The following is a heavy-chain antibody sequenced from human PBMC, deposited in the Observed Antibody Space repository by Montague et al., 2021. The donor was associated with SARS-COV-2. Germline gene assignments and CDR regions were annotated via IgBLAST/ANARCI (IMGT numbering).Heavy chain of an antibody. V-gene: IGHV4-59*08. D-gene: IGHD6-19*01. CDR3: ATQEDPSGWIPGPFDF. CDR2: IYYSATT. J-gene: IGHJ4*02. Sequence: SETLSLTCTVSGGSITNYYWTWIRQSPGRGLEWIGYIYYSATTNYNPSLRSRVFISVDTSKKQLSLTLTSVTAADTAVYYCATQEDPSGWIPGPFDFWGQGTLLSVSS. CDR1: GGSITNYY.